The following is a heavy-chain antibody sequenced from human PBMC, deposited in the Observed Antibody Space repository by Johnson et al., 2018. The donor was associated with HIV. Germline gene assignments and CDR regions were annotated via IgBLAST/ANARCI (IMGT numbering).Heavy chain of an antibody. CDR3: ARDRSLTGYIINDAFDI. CDR2: ISWNSGSI. CDR1: GFTFDDYA. V-gene: IGHV3-9*01. J-gene: IGHJ3*02. D-gene: IGHD3-9*01. Sequence: EVQLVESGGGVVQPGGSLRLSCAASGFTFDDYAMHWVRQAPGKGLEWVSGISWNSGSIGYADSVKGRFTISRDNAKNSLYLQMNSLRAEDTALYYCARDRSLTGYIINDAFDIWGQGTMVTVSS.